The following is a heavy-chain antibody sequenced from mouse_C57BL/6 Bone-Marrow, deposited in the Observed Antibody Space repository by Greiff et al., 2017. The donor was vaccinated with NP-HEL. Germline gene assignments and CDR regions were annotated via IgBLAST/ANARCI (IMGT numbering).Heavy chain of an antibody. J-gene: IGHJ2*01. Sequence: VQLQQPGAELVKPGASVKMSCKASGYTFTSYWITWVKQRPGQGLEWIGDIYPGSGSTNYNEKFKGKATLTVDTSSSTAYMQLSSLTSEDSAVYYCARETGTDDYGDWGQGTTLTVSA. V-gene: IGHV1-55*01. D-gene: IGHD4-1*01. CDR1: GYTFTSYW. CDR3: ARETGTDDYGD. CDR2: IYPGSGST.